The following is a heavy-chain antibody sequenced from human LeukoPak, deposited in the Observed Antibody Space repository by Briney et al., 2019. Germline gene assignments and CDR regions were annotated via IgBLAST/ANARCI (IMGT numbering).Heavy chain of an antibody. CDR1: GFTFSSYN. Sequence: GGSLRLSCAASGFTFSSYNMNWVGQAPGKGLEWVSSISSSSSYIYYADSVKGRFTISRDSAKNSLLLQMNSLRAEDTTVYYCARDRWHDYWGQGTLVTVSS. J-gene: IGHJ4*02. V-gene: IGHV3-21*01. CDR3: ARDRWHDY. CDR2: ISSSSSYI. D-gene: IGHD2-15*01.